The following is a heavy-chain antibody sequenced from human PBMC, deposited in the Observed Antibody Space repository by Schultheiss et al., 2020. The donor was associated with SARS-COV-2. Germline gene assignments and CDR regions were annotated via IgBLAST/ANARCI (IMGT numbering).Heavy chain of an antibody. J-gene: IGHJ4*02. D-gene: IGHD4-23*01. CDR2: IWYDGSNK. Sequence: GGSLRLSCAASGFTLSSYAMHWVRQAPGKGLEWVAVIWYDGSNKYYADSVKGRFTISRDNSKNTLYLQMNSLRAEDTAVYYCARDRNYGGNYFDYWGQGTLVTVSS. CDR1: GFTLSSYA. CDR3: ARDRNYGGNYFDY. V-gene: IGHV3-30*07.